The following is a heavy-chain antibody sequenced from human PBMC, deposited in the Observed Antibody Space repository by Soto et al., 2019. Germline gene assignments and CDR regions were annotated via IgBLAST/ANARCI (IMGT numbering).Heavy chain of an antibody. J-gene: IGHJ6*02. CDR1: GLKFSDAW. Sequence: VESGGGLVKPGDSLRLSCVVSGLKFSDAWVSWVRQAPGKGLEWIGRIRNRGTTDYPAPVKGRFTISRDDSKNTLYLQLRSLTSEDTAVYYCTWNAAVYHGMLVWGQGTTVIVSS. D-gene: IGHD1-1*01. CDR2: IRNRGTT. V-gene: IGHV3-15*01. CDR3: TWNAAVYHGMLV.